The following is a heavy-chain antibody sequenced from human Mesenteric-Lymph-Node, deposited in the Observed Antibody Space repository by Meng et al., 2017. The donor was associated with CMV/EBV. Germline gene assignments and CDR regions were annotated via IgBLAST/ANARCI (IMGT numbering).Heavy chain of an antibody. CDR2: ISSSGSTI. D-gene: IGHD2-2*01. CDR3: AKDKYPRAFDI. Sequence: GESLKISCAASGFTFSDYYMSWIRQAPGKGLEWVSYISSSGSTIYYADSVKGRFTISRDNAKNSLYLQMNSLRAEDTAVYYCAKDKYPRAFDIWGQGTMVTVSS. CDR1: GFTFSDYY. V-gene: IGHV3-11*04. J-gene: IGHJ3*02.